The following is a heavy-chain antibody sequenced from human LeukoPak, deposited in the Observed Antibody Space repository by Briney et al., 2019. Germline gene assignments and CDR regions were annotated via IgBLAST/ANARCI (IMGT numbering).Heavy chain of an antibody. V-gene: IGHV3-30*02. J-gene: IGHJ4*02. Sequence: PGGSLRLSCAASGFTFSGSAMHWVRRASGKGLEWVAFIRYDGSNKYYADSVKGRFTISRDNSKNTLYLQMNSLRAEDTAVYYCAKERVVVVPAAILLDYWGQGTLVTVSS. CDR2: IRYDGSNK. CDR3: AKERVVVVPAAILLDY. CDR1: GFTFSGSA. D-gene: IGHD2-2*01.